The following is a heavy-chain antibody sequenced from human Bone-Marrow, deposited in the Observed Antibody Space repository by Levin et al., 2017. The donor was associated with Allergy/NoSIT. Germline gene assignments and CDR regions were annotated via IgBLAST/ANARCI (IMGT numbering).Heavy chain of an antibody. D-gene: IGHD3-10*01. Sequence: PGGSLRLSCAASGFAFSGASMAWIRQTQGTPKGLEWVGHVNSKGDGGTTNYAAPVKGRFTMSRDDSKNTLYLQMDSVKTEDTGVYYCATSGLSLWGQGTQVTVSS. J-gene: IGHJ4*01. V-gene: IGHV3-15*01. CDR1: GFAFSGAS. CDR2: VNSKGDGGTT. CDR3: ATSGLSL.